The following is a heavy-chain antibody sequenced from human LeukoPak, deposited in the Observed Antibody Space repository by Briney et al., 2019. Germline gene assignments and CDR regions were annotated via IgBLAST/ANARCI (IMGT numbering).Heavy chain of an antibody. CDR1: GYTFTGYY. V-gene: IGHV1-2*02. D-gene: IGHD3-22*01. CDR2: INPNSGGT. J-gene: IGHJ4*02. Sequence: ASVKVSCKASGYTFTGYYMHWVRQAPGQGLEWMGWINPNSGGTNYAQKFQGRVTMTRDTSISTAYMELSRLRSDDTAVYYCARDRSPRHYYDSSDYHGPADYWGQGALVTVSS. CDR3: ARDRSPRHYYDSSDYHGPADY.